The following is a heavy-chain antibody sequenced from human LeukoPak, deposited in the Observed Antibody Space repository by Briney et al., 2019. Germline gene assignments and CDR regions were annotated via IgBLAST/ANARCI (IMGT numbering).Heavy chain of an antibody. J-gene: IGHJ4*02. V-gene: IGHV1-2*02. CDR2: INPNSGGT. CDR3: ARRVTMGYGEHDY. CDR1: GYTFTCYY. D-gene: IGHD3-3*01. Sequence: ASVKVSCKASGYTFTCYYMHWVRQAPGQGLEWMGWINPNSGGTNYAQKFQGRVTMTRDTSISTAYMELSRLRSDDTAVYYCARRVTMGYGEHDYWGQGTLVTVSS.